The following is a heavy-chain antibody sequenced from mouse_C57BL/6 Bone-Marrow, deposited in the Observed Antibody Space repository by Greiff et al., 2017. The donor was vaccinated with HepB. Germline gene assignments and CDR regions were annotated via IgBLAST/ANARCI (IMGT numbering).Heavy chain of an antibody. CDR3: ARLFITTVVAHFDY. D-gene: IGHD1-1*01. V-gene: IGHV14-2*01. CDR2: IDPEDGET. J-gene: IGHJ2*01. CDR1: GFNIKDYY. Sequence: EVQLQQSGAELVKPGASVKLSCTASGFNIKDYYMHWVKQRTEQGLEWIGRIDPEDGETKYAPKFQGKATITADTSSNTAYLQLSSLTSEDTAVYYCARLFITTVVAHFDYWGQGTTLTVSS.